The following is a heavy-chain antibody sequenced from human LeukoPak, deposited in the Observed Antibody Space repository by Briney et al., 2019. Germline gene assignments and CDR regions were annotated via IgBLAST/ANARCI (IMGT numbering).Heavy chain of an antibody. V-gene: IGHV3-33*08. J-gene: IGHJ4*02. CDR2: VWYDGSNK. D-gene: IGHD4-23*01. CDR1: GFTFSNYG. Sequence: GRSLRLSCAASGFTFSNYGMHWVRQAPGKGLEWVAVVWYDGSNKYYADSVKGRFTVSRDNSKNTLYLQMNSLRAEDTAVYYCTRDRNNYGGTSDYWGQGTLVTVSS. CDR3: TRDRNNYGGTSDY.